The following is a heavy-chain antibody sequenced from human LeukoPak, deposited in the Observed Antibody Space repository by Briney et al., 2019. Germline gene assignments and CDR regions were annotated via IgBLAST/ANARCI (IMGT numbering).Heavy chain of an antibody. V-gene: IGHV3-23*01. CDR1: GFTFSSYA. Sequence: GGSLRLSCAASGFTFSSYAMSWVRQAPGKGLEWVSVIGDSGGNTYYADSVKGRFTISRDNSKNTLYLQMNSLRAEDTAVYYCAKGGIMQSSSPGLQYFDLWGRGTLVSVSS. CDR2: IGDSGGNT. CDR3: AKGGIMQSSSPGLQYFDL. J-gene: IGHJ2*01. D-gene: IGHD6-6*01.